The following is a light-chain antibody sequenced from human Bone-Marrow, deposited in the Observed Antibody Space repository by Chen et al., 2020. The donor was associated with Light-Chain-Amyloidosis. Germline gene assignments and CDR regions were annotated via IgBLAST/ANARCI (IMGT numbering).Light chain of an antibody. CDR1: HMGSTS. CDR2: DDS. CDR3: QVWDRSSDRPV. V-gene: IGLV3-21*02. Sequence: SYVLTQPSSVSVAPGPTATVACGGNHMGSTSVHWYQQTPGQAPLLVVYDDSDRPSGIPERSSGSKAGNMASLTISRVEAGDDDDYYCQVWDRSSDRPVFGGGTKLTVL. J-gene: IGLJ3*02.